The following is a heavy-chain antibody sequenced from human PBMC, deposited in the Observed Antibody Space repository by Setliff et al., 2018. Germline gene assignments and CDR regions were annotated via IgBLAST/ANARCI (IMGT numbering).Heavy chain of an antibody. CDR3: ARENMAKNFWGEHSDY. CDR1: GYAFTTYY. D-gene: IGHD3-3*01. CDR2: INPIDGST. V-gene: IGHV1-46*01. Sequence: GASVKVSCKASGYAFTTYYMHWVRQAPGQGLEWIGVINPIDGSTTYAQKFQGRVTMTRDTSTNTVYMQLSSLRSEDTAVYYCARENMAKNFWGEHSDYWGQGTLVTVSS. J-gene: IGHJ4*02.